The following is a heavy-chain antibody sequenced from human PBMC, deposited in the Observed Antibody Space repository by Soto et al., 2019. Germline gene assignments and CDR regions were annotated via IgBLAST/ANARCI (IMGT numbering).Heavy chain of an antibody. CDR2: ISYDGSNK. CDR3: AREFYGSGLGYGMDV. Sequence: QVQLVESGGGVVQPGRSLRLSCAASGFTFSSYAMHWVRQAPGKGLEWVAVISYDGSNKYYADSVKGRFTISRDNSKNTLYLQMNSLRAEDTAVYYCAREFYGSGLGYGMDVW. D-gene: IGHD3-10*01. V-gene: IGHV3-30-3*01. J-gene: IGHJ6*01. CDR1: GFTFSSYA.